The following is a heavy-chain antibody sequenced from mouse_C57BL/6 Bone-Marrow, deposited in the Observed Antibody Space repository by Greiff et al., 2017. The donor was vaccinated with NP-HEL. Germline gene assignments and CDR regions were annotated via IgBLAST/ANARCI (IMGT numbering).Heavy chain of an antibody. CDR1: GFTFSSYA. V-gene: IGHV5-9-1*02. CDR2: ISGGGDYI. Sequence: EVKVVESGEGLVKPGGSLKLSCAASGFTFSSYAMSWVRQTPEKRLEWVAYISGGGDYIYYADTVKGRFTISRDNARNTLYLQMSSLKSEDTAMYYCTRGYYGSSFYYFDYWGQGTTLTVSS. CDR3: TRGYYGSSFYYFDY. J-gene: IGHJ2*01. D-gene: IGHD1-1*01.